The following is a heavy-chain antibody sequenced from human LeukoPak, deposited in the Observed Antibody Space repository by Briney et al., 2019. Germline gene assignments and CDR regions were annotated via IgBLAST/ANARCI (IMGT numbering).Heavy chain of an antibody. D-gene: IGHD6-13*01. CDR3: ARGYSSIRGWFDP. J-gene: IGHJ5*02. V-gene: IGHV4-4*08. CDR1: GASISTYF. Sequence: PSETLSLTCTVSGASISTYFWSWIRQPPGKGLEWIGYVYSSGSTNYNPSLKSRVTISVDTAKNQVSLKLSSVTAADTAMYYCARGYSSIRGWFDPWGQGTPVTVSS. CDR2: VYSSGST.